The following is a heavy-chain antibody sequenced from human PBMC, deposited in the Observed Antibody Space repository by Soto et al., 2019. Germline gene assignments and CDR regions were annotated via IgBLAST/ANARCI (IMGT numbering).Heavy chain of an antibody. CDR1: EYTFTNYW. Sequence: GESLKISCKGSEYTFTNYWIGWVRQMPGKGLEWMGIIYPGDSDTKYNPSFQGQVTISADKSITTTYLQWSSLKASDTAIYYCAALIFYYGMDVWGQGTTVTVSS. J-gene: IGHJ6*02. CDR3: AALIFYYGMDV. CDR2: IYPGDSDT. V-gene: IGHV5-51*01.